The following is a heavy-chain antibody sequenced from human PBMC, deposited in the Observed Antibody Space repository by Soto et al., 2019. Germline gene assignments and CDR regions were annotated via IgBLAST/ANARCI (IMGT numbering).Heavy chain of an antibody. V-gene: IGHV2-5*01. CDR1: VFSLSTGGVG. Sequence: QITLKESGPSLVKPTQTLTLTCTFSVFSLSTGGVGVGWIRQPPGKALEWLALIYWYDDKRYSPSLRSRLTVTKDTSKHQVVLTMTNMDPVDTATYYCAHSRCGGDCLQSYSSHYYYGMDVWGQGTTVTVSS. CDR2: IYWYDDK. CDR3: AHSRCGGDCLQSYSSHYYYGMDV. D-gene: IGHD2-21*02. J-gene: IGHJ6*02.